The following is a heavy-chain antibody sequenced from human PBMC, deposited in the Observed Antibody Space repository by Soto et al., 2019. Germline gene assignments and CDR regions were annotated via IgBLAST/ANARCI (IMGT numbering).Heavy chain of an antibody. V-gene: IGHV3-7*01. Sequence: VGSLRLSCVASGFNFRNYWMSWVRQPPGKGLEWVANTKQDGSDRYYVDSVEGRFLISRDNAKNSLYLQIDSLRAEDTAVYYCVRDHDHDENYFDYWGQGTLVTVSS. CDR1: GFNFRNYW. J-gene: IGHJ4*02. CDR3: VRDHDHDENYFDY. D-gene: IGHD3-3*01. CDR2: TKQDGSDR.